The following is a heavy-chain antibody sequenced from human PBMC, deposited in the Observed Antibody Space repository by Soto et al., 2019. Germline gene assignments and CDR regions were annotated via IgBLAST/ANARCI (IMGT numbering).Heavy chain of an antibody. V-gene: IGHV3-23*01. CDR3: AKGFVPRRGYYFDY. J-gene: IGHJ4*02. D-gene: IGHD3-10*01. CDR2: ISGSGGST. Sequence: AGGSLRLSCAASGFTFSSYAMSWVRQAPGKGLEWVSAISGSGGSTYYADSVKGRFTISRDNSKNTLYLQMNSRRAEDTAVYYCAKGFVPRRGYYFDYWGQGTLVTVSS. CDR1: GFTFSSYA.